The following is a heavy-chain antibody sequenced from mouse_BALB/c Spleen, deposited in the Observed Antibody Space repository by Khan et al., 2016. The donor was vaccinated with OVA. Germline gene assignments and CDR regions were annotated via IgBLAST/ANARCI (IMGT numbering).Heavy chain of an antibody. CDR1: GYSITSDYA. V-gene: IGHV3-2*02. Sequence: EVELVESGPGLVKPSQSLSLTCTVTGYSITSDYAWNWIRQFPRNKLEWMGYISYSGSTNYNPALKSRISITRDTSKNQFFLQLNSVTTEDTATYYCARDGSRYNYAMDYWGQGTSVTVSS. CDR2: ISYSGST. CDR3: ARDGSRYNYAMDY. D-gene: IGHD2-3*01. J-gene: IGHJ4*01.